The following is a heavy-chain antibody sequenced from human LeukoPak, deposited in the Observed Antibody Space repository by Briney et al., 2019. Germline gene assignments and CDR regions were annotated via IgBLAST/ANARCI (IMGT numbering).Heavy chain of an antibody. CDR2: IRADGRT. CDR1: GGSIPVHT. CDR3: AHPEGNGWYAS. V-gene: IGHV4-4*09. D-gene: IGHD1-1*01. J-gene: IGHJ5*01. Sequence: SETLSLTCTVSGGSIPVHTWRWVRQPPGRPLEWIGYIRADGRTYYNAFLNTRVTISIDTSKNQFSLRVSSLTAADTAVYYCAHPEGNGWYASWGQGVLVTVSS.